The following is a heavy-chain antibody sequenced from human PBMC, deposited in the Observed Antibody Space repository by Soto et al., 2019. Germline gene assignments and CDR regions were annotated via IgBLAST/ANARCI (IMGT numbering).Heavy chain of an antibody. J-gene: IGHJ3*02. D-gene: IGHD2-15*01. V-gene: IGHV3-73*01. CDR1: GFTFSGSA. CDR3: TRRQTISRYCSGGSCYSDVAAFDI. CDR2: IRSKANSYAT. Sequence: GGSLRLSCAASGFTFSGSAMHWVRQASGKGLEWVGRIRSKANSYATAYAASVKGRFTISRDDSKNTAYLQMNSLKTEDTAVYYCTRRQTISRYCSGGSCYSDVAAFDIWGQGTMVTVSS.